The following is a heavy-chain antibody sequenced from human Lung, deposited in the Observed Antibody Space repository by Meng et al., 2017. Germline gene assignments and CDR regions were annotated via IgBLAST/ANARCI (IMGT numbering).Heavy chain of an antibody. CDR2: ISYDGSNQ. CDR3: ARNNYGDYYFDY. CDR1: GFTFSRNA. Sequence: QVQVVESWGGVVQPGRSLRLSCAASGFTFSRNAMHWVRQAPGKGLEWVAAISYDGSNQHYADSVKGRFTISRDNSENTLYLQMNSLRAEDTAVYYCARNNYGDYYFDYWGQGTLVTVSS. D-gene: IGHD4-17*01. J-gene: IGHJ4*02. V-gene: IGHV3-30*01.